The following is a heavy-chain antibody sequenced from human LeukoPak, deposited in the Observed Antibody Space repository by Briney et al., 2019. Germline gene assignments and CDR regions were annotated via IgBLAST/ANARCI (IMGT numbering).Heavy chain of an antibody. CDR3: ARGTHPPGYSSSWTDSYYYYYGMDV. J-gene: IGHJ6*02. V-gene: IGHV4-34*01. Sequence: SETLSLTCTVSGGSISSYYWSWIRQPPGKGLEWIGEINHSGSTNYNPSLKSRVTISVDTSKNQFSLKLSSVTAADTAVYYCARGTHPPGYSSSWTDSYYYYYGMDVWGQGTTVTVSS. D-gene: IGHD6-13*01. CDR2: INHSGST. CDR1: GGSISSYY.